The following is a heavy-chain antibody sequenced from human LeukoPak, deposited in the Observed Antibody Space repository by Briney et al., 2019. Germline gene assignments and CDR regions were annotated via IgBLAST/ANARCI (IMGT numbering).Heavy chain of an antibody. CDR2: ISSSSSTI. CDR3: ARDRYAYYDFWSGPGNWFDP. V-gene: IGHV3-48*01. Sequence: GGSLRLSCAASGFTFSSYSMNWVRQAPGKGLEWVSYISSSSSTIYYADSVKGRFTISRDNAKNSLYLQMNSLRAEDTAVYYCARDRYAYYDFWSGPGNWFDPWGQGTLVTVSS. D-gene: IGHD3-3*01. J-gene: IGHJ5*02. CDR1: GFTFSSYS.